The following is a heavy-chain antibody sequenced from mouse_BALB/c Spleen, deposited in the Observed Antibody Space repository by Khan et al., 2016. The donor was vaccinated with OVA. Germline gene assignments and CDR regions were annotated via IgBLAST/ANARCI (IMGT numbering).Heavy chain of an antibody. CDR3: VRDGADHRNDGWFAY. CDR2: INPSNGYT. D-gene: IGHD2-14*01. J-gene: IGHJ3*01. Sequence: VQLQQSGAELARPGASVKMSCKASGYTFTSYTIHWIKLRPGQGLEWIGYINPSNGYTNYNQKFKDKATLTADKSSTTAYMELSSLTSADSALYNCVRDGADHRNDGWFAYWGQGPLVTVSA. V-gene: IGHV1-4*01. CDR1: GYTFTSYT.